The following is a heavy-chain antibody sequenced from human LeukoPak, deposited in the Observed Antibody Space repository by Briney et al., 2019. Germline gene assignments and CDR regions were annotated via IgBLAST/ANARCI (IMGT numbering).Heavy chain of an antibody. D-gene: IGHD5-24*01. CDR1: GFIFNDYS. V-gene: IGHV3-48*04. J-gene: IGHJ1*01. CDR2: ISSRSSTI. Sequence: GGSLRLSCVGSGFIFNDYSMNWVRQAPGKGPEWISYISSRSSTIYYADSVKGRFTISRDNAKNSLYLQMNSLRAEDTALYYCAKDRGDGYNAGRRSEYFQHWGQGTLVTVSS. CDR3: AKDRGDGYNAGRRSEYFQH.